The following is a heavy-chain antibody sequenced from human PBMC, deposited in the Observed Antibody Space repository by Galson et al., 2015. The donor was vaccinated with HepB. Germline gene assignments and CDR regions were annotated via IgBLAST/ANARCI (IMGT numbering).Heavy chain of an antibody. V-gene: IGHV3-30*18. CDR3: AKERIVARRAPFDS. CDR2: ISDAGTKK. D-gene: IGHD6-6*01. CDR1: GFIFSRYG. Sequence: SLRLSCAASGFIFSRYGMHWVRQGPGKGLEWVALISDAGTKKYYADSVKGRFTMSRDNSTNTLYLQMNSLRAEDTALYYCAKERIVARRAPFDSWGQGTLVTVSS. J-gene: IGHJ4*02.